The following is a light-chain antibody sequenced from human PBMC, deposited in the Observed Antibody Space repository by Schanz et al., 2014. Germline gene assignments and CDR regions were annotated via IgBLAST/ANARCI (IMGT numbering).Light chain of an antibody. Sequence: QSVLTQPASVSGSPGQSITISCTGTSNDVGSSYLVSWYQHHPGKAPNLMIYEASKRPSGVSNRFSGSKSDNTASLTVSGLQAEDEADYYCCSHGGNYGVFGGGTKLTVL. J-gene: IGLJ3*02. CDR1: SNDVGSSYL. CDR2: EAS. V-gene: IGLV2-23*01. CDR3: CSHGGNYGV.